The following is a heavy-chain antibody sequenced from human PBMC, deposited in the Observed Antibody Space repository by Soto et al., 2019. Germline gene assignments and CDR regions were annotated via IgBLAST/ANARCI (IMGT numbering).Heavy chain of an antibody. Sequence: QVQLVESGGGLVEPGGSLRLSCAASGFTFSDYYMSWIRQAPGRGLEWISYISNTADTTYYADSVKGRFTVSRDNAKNSLSLEMNSLRADDTAVYYCARDRAPSRWSGINNWAQRTLVIVSS. J-gene: IGHJ4*02. V-gene: IGHV3-11*01. CDR1: GFTFSDYY. CDR2: ISNTADTT. D-gene: IGHD2-15*01. CDR3: ARDRAPSRWSGINN.